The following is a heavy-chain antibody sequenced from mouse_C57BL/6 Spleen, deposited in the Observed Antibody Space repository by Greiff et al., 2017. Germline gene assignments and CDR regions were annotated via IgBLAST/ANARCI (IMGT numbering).Heavy chain of an antibody. Sequence: EVQLVESEGGLVQPGSSMKLSCTASGFTFSDYYMAWVRQVPEKGLEWVANINYDGSSTYYLNSLKGRFIISRDNAKNILYLQLSSLKSEDTATYYCARETGTGVFDYWGQGTTLTVSS. CDR1: GFTFSDYY. V-gene: IGHV5-16*01. D-gene: IGHD4-1*01. CDR2: INYDGSST. J-gene: IGHJ2*01. CDR3: ARETGTGVFDY.